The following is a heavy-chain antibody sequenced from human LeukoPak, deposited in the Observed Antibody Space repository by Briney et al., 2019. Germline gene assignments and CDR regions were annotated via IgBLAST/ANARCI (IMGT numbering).Heavy chain of an antibody. Sequence: PGRSLRLSCAASGFTFSSYGMNWVRQAPGKGLEWVAVISYDGSNKYYADSVKGRFTISRDNSENTLYLHMNRLRAEDTAVYYCARDYQTWGQGTLVTVSS. CDR2: ISYDGSNK. CDR3: ARDYQT. J-gene: IGHJ5*02. CDR1: GFTFSSYG. D-gene: IGHD2-2*01. V-gene: IGHV3-30*03.